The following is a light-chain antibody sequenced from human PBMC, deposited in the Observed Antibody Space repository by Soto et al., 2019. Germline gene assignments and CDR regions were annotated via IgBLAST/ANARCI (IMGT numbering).Light chain of an antibody. CDR3: QQVYSFPHT. Sequence: DIQMTQSPSSLSASVGDRVTITCRASQSISSYLNWYQQKPGKAPKLLIYGASSLQGGVPSRFTGSGYGTDFTLTISSLQPEDSASYYCQQVYSFPHTFGQGTKVEV. CDR1: QSISSY. CDR2: GAS. J-gene: IGKJ2*01. V-gene: IGKV1-39*01.